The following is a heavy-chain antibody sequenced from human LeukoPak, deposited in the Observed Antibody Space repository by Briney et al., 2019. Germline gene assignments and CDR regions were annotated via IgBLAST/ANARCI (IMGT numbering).Heavy chain of an antibody. CDR3: ARDFYDSTGYYYDS. CDR1: GFTFRDYT. D-gene: IGHD3-22*01. J-gene: IGHJ4*02. Sequence: QPGGSLRLSCAASGFTFRDYTMSWVRQAPGKGLEWISAISASGDKTYFADSVKGRFTISRANSKGTLYLQMHSLRAEDTALYYCARDFYDSTGYYYDSWGQGTLVTVSS. CDR2: ISASGDKT. V-gene: IGHV3-23*01.